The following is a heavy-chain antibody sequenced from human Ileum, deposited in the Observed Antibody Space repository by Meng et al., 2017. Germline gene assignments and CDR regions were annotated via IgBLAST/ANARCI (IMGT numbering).Heavy chain of an antibody. CDR2: INHSGST. CDR1: GGSFSGYY. CDR3: ARGGPWFDP. Sequence: QVRLQEWGAGLLKSSEPLSLTFAVYGGSFSGYYWSWIRQPPGKGLEWIGEINHSGSTNYNPSLKSRVTISVDTSKNQFSLKLSSVTAADTAVYYCARGGPWFDPWGQGTLVTVSS. J-gene: IGHJ5*02. V-gene: IGHV4-34*01.